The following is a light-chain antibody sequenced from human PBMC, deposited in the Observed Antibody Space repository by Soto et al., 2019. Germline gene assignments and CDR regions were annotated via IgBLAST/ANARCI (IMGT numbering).Light chain of an antibody. CDR3: QQYNHYWT. V-gene: IGKV1-5*01. CDR1: QSISSW. Sequence: DIQMTQSPSTLSASVGHRVTITCRASQSISSWLAWYQQKPGKAPKVLIYDASSLESGVSSRFSGSGSGTEFSLTISSLQPDDFATYFCQQYNHYWTFGQGTRVEIK. CDR2: DAS. J-gene: IGKJ1*01.